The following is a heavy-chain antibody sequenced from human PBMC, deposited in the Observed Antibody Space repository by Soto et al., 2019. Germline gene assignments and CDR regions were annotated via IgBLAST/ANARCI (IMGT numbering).Heavy chain of an antibody. Sequence: SVKVSCKASGFTFTSSAVQWVRQARGQRLEWIGWIVVGSGNTNYAQKFQERVTITRDMSTSTAYMELSSLRSEDTAVYYCASHYYDSSGYPPDGMDVWGQGTMVTVSS. D-gene: IGHD3-22*01. V-gene: IGHV1-58*01. CDR1: GFTFTSSA. CDR3: ASHYYDSSGYPPDGMDV. CDR2: IVVGSGNT. J-gene: IGHJ6*02.